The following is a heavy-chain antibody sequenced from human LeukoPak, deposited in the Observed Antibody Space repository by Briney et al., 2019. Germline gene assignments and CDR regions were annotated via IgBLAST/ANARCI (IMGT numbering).Heavy chain of an antibody. CDR3: ARGPITMVRGVIITFGLDV. D-gene: IGHD3-10*01. Sequence: SVKVSCKASGGTFSSYAISWVRQAPGQGLEWMGRIIPILGIANYAQKFQGRVTITADKSTSTAYMELSSLRSEDTAVYYCARGPITMVRGVIITFGLDVWGQGTTVTVSS. CDR2: IIPILGIA. CDR1: GGTFSSYA. V-gene: IGHV1-69*04. J-gene: IGHJ6*02.